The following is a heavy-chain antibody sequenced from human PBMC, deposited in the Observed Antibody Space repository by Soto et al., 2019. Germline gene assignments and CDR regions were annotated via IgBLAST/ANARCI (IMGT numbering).Heavy chain of an antibody. V-gene: IGHV1-2*04. CDR1: GYTFTGYY. CDR2: INPNSGDT. CDR3: ERERSYYYYGMDV. J-gene: IGHJ6*02. Sequence: QVQLVQSGAEVKKPGASVKVSCKASGYTFTGYYMHWVRQAPGQGLEWMGWINPNSGDTNYEQKFQGWVTMTSVKSISTAYIELSRLTSDDTPVYYCERERSYYYYGMDVWGQGTTVTVSS.